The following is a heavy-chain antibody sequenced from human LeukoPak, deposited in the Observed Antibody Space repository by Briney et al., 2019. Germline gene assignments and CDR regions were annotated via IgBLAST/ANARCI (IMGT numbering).Heavy chain of an antibody. V-gene: IGHV3-7*05. D-gene: IGHD1-1*01. CDR2: IKQDGSEK. Sequence: GGSLRLSCAASGFTFSDYWMTWVRQSPGKGLEWVANIKQDGSEKYYVDSVKGRFTISRDNAKNTLYLQMNRLRAEDTAVYSCVRGRLTTDYWGQGTLVTVSS. J-gene: IGHJ4*02. CDR1: GFTFSDYW. CDR3: VRGRLTTDY.